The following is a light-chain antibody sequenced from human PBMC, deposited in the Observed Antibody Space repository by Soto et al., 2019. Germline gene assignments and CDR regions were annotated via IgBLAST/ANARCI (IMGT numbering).Light chain of an antibody. Sequence: QSALTQPASLSGSPGQSITISCTGTSSDVGGYIWVSWYQHHPGKAPKLVIYDAYQRPSGVSSRFSGSKSGNTAFLTISGLQTEDEAHYYCVSYTSRSTYVFGSGPKVTVL. CDR1: SSDVGGYIW. CDR2: DAY. CDR3: VSYTSRSTYV. J-gene: IGLJ1*01. V-gene: IGLV2-14*01.